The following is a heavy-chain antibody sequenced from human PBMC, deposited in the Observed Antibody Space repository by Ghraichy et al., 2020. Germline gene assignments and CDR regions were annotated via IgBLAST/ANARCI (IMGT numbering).Heavy chain of an antibody. CDR1: GGSISSGSYY. J-gene: IGHJ4*02. D-gene: IGHD2-8*01. CDR3: ARLMMKSPSRPFDY. V-gene: IGHV4-61*01. CDR2: IYYTGST. Sequence: SEPLSLTCTVSGGSISSGSYYWNWIRQPPGKGLEWIGFIYYTGSTTYNPSLKSRVTVSLDTSKNQFSLRLTSVTAADTAVYFCARLMMKSPSRPFDYWGQGTLVTVSS.